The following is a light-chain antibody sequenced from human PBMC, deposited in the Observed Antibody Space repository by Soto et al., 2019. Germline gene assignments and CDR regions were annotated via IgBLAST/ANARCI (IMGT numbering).Light chain of an antibody. J-gene: IGKJ4*01. Sequence: EIVMTQSTATLSVSPGERATLSCRASQSVSSNLAWYQQKPRQAPRLLIYGASTRATGIPARFSGSGSGTEFTLTISSLQSEDFTVYYCQQYNNWPLTFGGGTKVDIK. CDR1: QSVSSN. V-gene: IGKV3-15*01. CDR2: GAS. CDR3: QQYNNWPLT.